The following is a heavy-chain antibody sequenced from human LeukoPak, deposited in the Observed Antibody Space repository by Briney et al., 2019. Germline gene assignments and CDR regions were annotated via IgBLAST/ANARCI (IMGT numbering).Heavy chain of an antibody. Sequence: ASVKVSCKTSGYTFTYYYIHWLRQAPGQGLEWMGRINPESGGTISAQHSQGGVTMTRDTSVTTVYMELSSLTSDDTAVYYCARGVGIPDPRYFDFWGQGTLVTVSS. V-gene: IGHV1-2*06. J-gene: IGHJ4*02. CDR2: INPESGGT. D-gene: IGHD2-21*01. CDR1: GYTFTYYY. CDR3: ARGVGIPDPRYFDF.